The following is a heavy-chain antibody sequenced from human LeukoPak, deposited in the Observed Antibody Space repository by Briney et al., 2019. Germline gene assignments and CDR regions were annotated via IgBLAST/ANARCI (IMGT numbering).Heavy chain of an antibody. CDR3: ARWDTAMVI. V-gene: IGHV3-23*03. Sequence: GGSLRLSCAASGFTFSSYAMSWVRQAPGKGLEWVSVIYSGGSTYYADSVKGRFTISRDNSRNTLYLQMNSLRAEDTAIYYCARWDTAMVIWGQGTLVIVSS. D-gene: IGHD5-18*01. CDR2: IYSGGST. J-gene: IGHJ4*02. CDR1: GFTFSSYA.